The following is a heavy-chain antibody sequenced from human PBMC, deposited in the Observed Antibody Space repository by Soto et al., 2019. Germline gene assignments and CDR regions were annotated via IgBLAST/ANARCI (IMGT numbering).Heavy chain of an antibody. CDR3: SNTAHYSYYAMDV. Sequence: GGSLRLSCAASVFTVSSNYMSWVRQAPGKWLEWFSVIYIGGSTYXADSVKGRXXISRDNSKNTLXLQMNXLRSEDTGVYYCSNTAHYSYYAMDVCGQGTTVTX. CDR2: IYIGGST. V-gene: IGHV3-66*01. CDR1: VFTVSSNY. D-gene: IGHD5-18*01. J-gene: IGHJ6*02.